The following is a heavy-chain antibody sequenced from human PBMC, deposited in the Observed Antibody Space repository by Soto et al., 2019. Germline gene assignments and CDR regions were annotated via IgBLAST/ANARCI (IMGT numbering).Heavy chain of an antibody. CDR1: GFIFRSYE. CDR3: ARMDSSAA. Sequence: GGSLRLSCAASGFIFRSYEMHWVRQAPGKGLEWVSYISSSGDTRYYADSVKGRFTISRDNAKNSLHLQMNSLRAEDTAVYYCARMDSSAAWGQGALVAVSS. J-gene: IGHJ4*02. CDR2: ISSSGDTR. D-gene: IGHD3-22*01. V-gene: IGHV3-48*03.